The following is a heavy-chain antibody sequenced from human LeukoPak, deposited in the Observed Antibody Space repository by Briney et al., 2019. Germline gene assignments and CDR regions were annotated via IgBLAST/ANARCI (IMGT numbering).Heavy chain of an antibody. CDR3: ARLGSYHDF. CDR1: GASISNYY. V-gene: IGHV4-4*09. D-gene: IGHD1-26*01. Sequence: SETLSLTCTASGASISNYYWSWIRQTPEKGLEWLGHIHTSGASSYYPSLESRLTLSIDTSRNHLSLKLTSVTAADTAVYFCARLGSYHDFWGQGALVTVSS. J-gene: IGHJ4*02. CDR2: IHTSGAS.